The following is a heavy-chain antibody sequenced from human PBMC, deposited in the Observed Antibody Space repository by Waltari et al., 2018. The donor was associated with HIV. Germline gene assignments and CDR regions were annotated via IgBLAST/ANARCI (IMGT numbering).Heavy chain of an antibody. Sequence: QVQLVQSGAEGKKPGASVKVSCKASGYTFTSYAMHWVRQAPGHRLEWMGWINAGNGNTKYSQKFQGRVTITRDTSASTAYMELSSLRSEDTAVYYCARDGYYYDSSGYSSYFDYWGQGTLVTVSS. J-gene: IGHJ4*02. CDR2: INAGNGNT. V-gene: IGHV1-3*01. CDR3: ARDGYYYDSSGYSSYFDY. CDR1: GYTFTSYA. D-gene: IGHD3-22*01.